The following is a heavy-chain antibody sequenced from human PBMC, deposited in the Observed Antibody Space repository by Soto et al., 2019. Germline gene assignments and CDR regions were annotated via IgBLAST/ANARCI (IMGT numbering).Heavy chain of an antibody. CDR3: ARIISYGQPDY. J-gene: IGHJ4*02. Sequence: GGSLRLSCAASGFTFSDYGMHWVRPAPGKGLEWVAVIWYDGSNEYYADSVKGRFSISRDNSKTTLFLQMNSLRGDDTAVYYCARIISYGQPDYWGQGTLVTVSS. D-gene: IGHD4-17*01. V-gene: IGHV3-33*01. CDR1: GFTFSDYG. CDR2: IWYDGSNE.